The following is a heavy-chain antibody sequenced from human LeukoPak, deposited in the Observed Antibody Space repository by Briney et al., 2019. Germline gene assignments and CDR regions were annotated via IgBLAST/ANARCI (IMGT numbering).Heavy chain of an antibody. V-gene: IGHV1-2*06. CDR3: ARGPRRITIFGPWDSGMDV. CDR1: GYTFTGYY. CDR2: INPNSGGT. Sequence: VASVKVSCKASGYTFTGYYMHWVRQAPGQGLEWMGRINPNSGGTNYAQKFQGRVTMTRDTSISTAYMELSRLRSDDTAVYYCARGPRRITIFGPWDSGMDVWGQGTTVTVSS. J-gene: IGHJ6*02. D-gene: IGHD3-3*01.